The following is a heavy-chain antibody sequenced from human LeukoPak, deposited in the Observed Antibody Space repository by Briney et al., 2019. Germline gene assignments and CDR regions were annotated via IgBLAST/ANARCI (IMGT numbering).Heavy chain of an antibody. CDR3: AREVVAGTDY. CDR2: IYSGGST. J-gene: IGHJ4*02. Sequence: GGSLRLSRAASGFTFSNAWMSWVRQAPGKGLEWVSVIYSGGSTYYADSVKGRFTISRDNSKNTLYLQMNSLRAEDTAVYYCAREVVAGTDYWGQGTLVTVSS. CDR1: GFTFSNAW. D-gene: IGHD6-19*01. V-gene: IGHV3-53*01.